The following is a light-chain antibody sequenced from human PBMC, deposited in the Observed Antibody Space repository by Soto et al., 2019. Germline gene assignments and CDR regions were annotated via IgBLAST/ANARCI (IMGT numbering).Light chain of an antibody. Sequence: IVLTQSPGTLPLSPWDRSTLSCRASQSDGSNYLAWYQQKPGQAPRLLIYDAYNRATGIPPRFSGSGSGTDFTLTISSLEPEDSAVYYCQQRHMWPITFGQGTRLEIK. CDR3: QQRHMWPIT. CDR2: DAY. J-gene: IGKJ5*01. V-gene: IGKV3-11*01. CDR1: QSDGSNY.